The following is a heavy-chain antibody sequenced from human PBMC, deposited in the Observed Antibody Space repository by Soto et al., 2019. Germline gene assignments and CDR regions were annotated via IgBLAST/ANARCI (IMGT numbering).Heavy chain of an antibody. CDR2: ISYSGST. J-gene: IGHJ2*01. D-gene: IGHD1-26*01. CDR1: GGSISSDGYY. CDR3: ARGSGWDWYFDL. Sequence: QVQLQESGPRLVKPSQTLSLTCTVSGGSISSDGYYWSWIRQHPGKGLECIGYISYSGSTYYTPSLKSRVTISVDTSKNQFSLKLNSVTAADTAVYYCARGSGWDWYFDLWGRGTLVTVSS. V-gene: IGHV4-31*03.